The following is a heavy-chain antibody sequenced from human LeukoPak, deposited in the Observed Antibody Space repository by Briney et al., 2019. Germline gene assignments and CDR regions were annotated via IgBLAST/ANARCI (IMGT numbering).Heavy chain of an antibody. CDR2: IRYDGSNK. D-gene: IGHD6-13*01. Sequence: GGSLRLSCAASGFTFSRYGMHWVRQAPGKGLECVAFIRYDGSNKYYADSVKGRFTISRDNSKNTLYLQMNSLRAEDTAAYYCAKEDSSSWSPNTDAFDIWGQGTMVTVSS. CDR3: AKEDSSSWSPNTDAFDI. CDR1: GFTFSRYG. J-gene: IGHJ3*02. V-gene: IGHV3-30*02.